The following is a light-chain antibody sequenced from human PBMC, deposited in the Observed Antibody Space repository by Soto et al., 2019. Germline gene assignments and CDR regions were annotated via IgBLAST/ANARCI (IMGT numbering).Light chain of an antibody. CDR1: QSIGSW. CDR2: KAS. J-gene: IGKJ1*01. Sequence: DIQMTQSPSTLSASVGDRVTITCRASQSIGSWLAWYQQKPGKAPKLLIYKASSLEIGVPSRFSGSGSGTEFTHTISSLQPDDFAIYYCQQYDSYSPWTFGHGTKVEIK. CDR3: QQYDSYSPWT. V-gene: IGKV1-5*03.